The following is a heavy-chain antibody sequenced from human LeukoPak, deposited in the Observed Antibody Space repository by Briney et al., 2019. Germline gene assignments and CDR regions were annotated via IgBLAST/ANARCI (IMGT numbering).Heavy chain of an antibody. J-gene: IGHJ3*02. CDR2: IKEDGSAQ. Sequence: GGSLRLSCAASGFTFSRSWMSWVRQAPGKGLEWVANIKEDGSAQYYLDPVKGRFIISRDNAKNLLYLQMNSLRAEDTAVYYCANHRRPYLPDSTHAFDIWGQGTMVTVSS. CDR3: ANHRRPYLPDSTHAFDI. CDR1: GFTFSRSW. D-gene: IGHD1-14*01. V-gene: IGHV3-7*01.